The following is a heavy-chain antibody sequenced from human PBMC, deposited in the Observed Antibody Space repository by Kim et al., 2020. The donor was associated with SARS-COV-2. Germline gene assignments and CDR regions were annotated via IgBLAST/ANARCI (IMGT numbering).Heavy chain of an antibody. CDR3: ARGGAVLRLLEWLSSYFDY. V-gene: IGHV1-3*01. CDR1: GYTFSNYA. CDR2: INAGSGNT. Sequence: ASVTVSCKASGYTFSNYAMHWVRQAPGQRLEWMGWINAGSGNTEYSQKFQGRLIITRDTSASTAYMELSSLRSDDTAVYYCARGGAVLRLLEWLSSYFDY. D-gene: IGHD3-3*01. J-gene: IGHJ4*01.